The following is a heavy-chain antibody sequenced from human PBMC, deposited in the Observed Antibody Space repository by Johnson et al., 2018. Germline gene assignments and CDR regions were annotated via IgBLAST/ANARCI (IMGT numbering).Heavy chain of an antibody. D-gene: IGHD6-6*01. CDR2: IKSKTDGGTT. V-gene: IGHV3-15*07. Sequence: VRLVESGGGLVKPGGSLRLSCAASGFTFSNAWMNWVRQAPGQGLEWVGRIKSKTDGGTTDYAAPAKGSFTITRYDSKNTLYLQMNSLKTEDTAVYYCTASSSSSLYYYYYGMDVWGQGTTVTVSS. CDR3: TASSSSSLYYYYYGMDV. CDR1: GFTFSNAW. J-gene: IGHJ6*02.